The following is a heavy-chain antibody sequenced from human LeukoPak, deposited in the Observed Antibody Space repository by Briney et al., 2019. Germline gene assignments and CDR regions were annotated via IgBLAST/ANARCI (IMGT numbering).Heavy chain of an antibody. J-gene: IGHJ4*02. CDR3: ATTMITGPFDF. CDR2: VSPSGGMR. V-gene: IGHV3-11*01. D-gene: IGHD3-22*01. CDR1: GFRFYDYY. Sequence: PGGSLRLSCTASGFRFYDYYMTWVRQVPGKGLEGVSFVSPSGGMRDYADSVKGRFIISRDNAKNSVDLQMNSLRAEDTAVYYCATTMITGPFDFWGQGTLVSVSS.